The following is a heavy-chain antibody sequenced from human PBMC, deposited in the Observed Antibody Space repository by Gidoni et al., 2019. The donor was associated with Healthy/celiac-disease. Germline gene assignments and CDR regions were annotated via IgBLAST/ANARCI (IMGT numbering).Heavy chain of an antibody. J-gene: IGHJ4*02. CDR3: AKDRLTRRITIFGVEFDY. Sequence: EVQLLESGGGLVQPGGSLRLSCAASGFTFSSSAMSWVRQAPGKGLEWVSAISGSGGSTYYADSVKGRFTISRDNSKNTLYLQMNSLRAEDTAVYYCAKDRLTRRITIFGVEFDYWGQGTLVTVSS. V-gene: IGHV3-23*01. CDR2: ISGSGGST. D-gene: IGHD3-3*01. CDR1: GFTFSSSA.